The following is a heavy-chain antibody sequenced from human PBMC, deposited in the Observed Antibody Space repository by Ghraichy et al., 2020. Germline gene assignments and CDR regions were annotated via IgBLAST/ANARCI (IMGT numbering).Heavy chain of an antibody. CDR2: IYYTGST. V-gene: IGHV4-59*01. D-gene: IGHD4-23*01. Sequence: SQTLSLTCTVSGGPIGSYYLSWIRQPSGKGLEWIGFIYYTGSTSYNPSLKSRATISQDTSKSQFSLKLSAVTAADTALYYCARDRGGNSGSYYYGMDVWGQGTTVTVSS. J-gene: IGHJ6*02. CDR1: GGPIGSYY. CDR3: ARDRGGNSGSYYYGMDV.